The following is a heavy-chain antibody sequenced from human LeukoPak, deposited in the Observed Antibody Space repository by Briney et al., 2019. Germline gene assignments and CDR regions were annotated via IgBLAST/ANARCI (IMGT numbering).Heavy chain of an antibody. CDR2: ISAYNGNT. CDR3: ARIRLRDYYDSSGYSYYFDY. CDR1: GYTFTSYG. V-gene: IGHV1-18*01. Sequence: ASVKVSCKASGYTFTSYGISWVRQAPGQGLEWMGWISAYNGNTNYAQKLQGRVTMTTDTSTSTAYMELRSLRSDDTAVYYCARIRLRDYYDSSGYSYYFDYWGQGTLVTVSS. D-gene: IGHD3-22*01. J-gene: IGHJ4*02.